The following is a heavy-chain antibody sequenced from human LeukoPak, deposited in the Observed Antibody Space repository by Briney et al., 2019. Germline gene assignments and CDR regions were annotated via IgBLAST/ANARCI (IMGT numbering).Heavy chain of an antibody. D-gene: IGHD2-2*01. V-gene: IGHV4-59*12. Sequence: SETLSLTCTVSGGSISSYYWSWIRQPPGKGLEWIGCIYYSGSTNYNPSLKSRVTISVDTSKNQFSLKLSSVTAADTAVYYCAREAVVVPAAYFDYWGQGTLVTVSS. CDR1: GGSISSYY. J-gene: IGHJ4*02. CDR2: IYYSGST. CDR3: AREAVVVPAAYFDY.